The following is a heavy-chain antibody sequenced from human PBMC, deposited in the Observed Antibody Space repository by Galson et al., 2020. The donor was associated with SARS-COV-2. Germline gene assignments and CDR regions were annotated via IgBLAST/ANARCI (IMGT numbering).Heavy chain of an antibody. CDR3: AREGQARGYSGYDSGWFDP. V-gene: IGHV3-30*01. CDR2: ISYDGSNK. CDR1: GFTFSSYA. D-gene: IGHD5-12*01. J-gene: IGHJ5*02. Sequence: GGSLRLSCAASGFTFSSYAMHWVRQAPGKGLEWVAVISYDGSNKYYADSVKGRFTISRDNSKNTLYLQMNSLRAEDTAVYYCAREGQARGYSGYDSGWFDPWGQGTLVTVSS.